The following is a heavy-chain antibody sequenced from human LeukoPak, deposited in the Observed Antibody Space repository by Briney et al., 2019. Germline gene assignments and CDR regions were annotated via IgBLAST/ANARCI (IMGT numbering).Heavy chain of an antibody. Sequence: KPSETLSLTCTISGGSIGSYYWTWIRQSPGKGLEWIGYIYYSGSTYYNPSLKSRVTISVDTSKNQFSLKLSSVTAADTAVYYCARTGLRGSGSYYKSIGYFDYWGQGTLVTVSS. J-gene: IGHJ4*02. V-gene: IGHV4-59*06. CDR1: GGSIGSYY. CDR3: ARTGLRGSGSYYKSIGYFDY. CDR2: IYYSGST. D-gene: IGHD3-10*01.